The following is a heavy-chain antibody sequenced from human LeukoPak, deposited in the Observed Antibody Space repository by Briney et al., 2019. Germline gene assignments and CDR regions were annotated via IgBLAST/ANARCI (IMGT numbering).Heavy chain of an antibody. Sequence: GGSLRLSCAASGFTLSSYGMNWARQAPGKGLEWVSVIFGSGDTTYYADSVKGRFTISRDTSKNTLYLQMHSLRAEDTAVYYCAKDQRPDSGYDIDYWGQGTLVTVSS. J-gene: IGHJ4*02. D-gene: IGHD5-12*01. CDR1: GFTLSSYG. CDR2: IFGSGDTT. CDR3: AKDQRPDSGYDIDY. V-gene: IGHV3-23*01.